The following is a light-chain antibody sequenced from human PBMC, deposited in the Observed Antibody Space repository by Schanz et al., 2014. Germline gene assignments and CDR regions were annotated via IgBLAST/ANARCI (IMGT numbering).Light chain of an antibody. CDR3: LLYYGGDGV. CDR2: STN. CDR1: TATVTSDFF. V-gene: IGLV7-43*01. J-gene: IGLJ3*02. Sequence: QAVVTQEPSLTVSPGGTVTLTCACSTATVTSDFFPNWFQQVPGQAPKALIYSTNSKHSWTPARFSGSLLGGKAALTLSGVQPEDEADYYCLLYYGGDGVFGGGTKLTVL.